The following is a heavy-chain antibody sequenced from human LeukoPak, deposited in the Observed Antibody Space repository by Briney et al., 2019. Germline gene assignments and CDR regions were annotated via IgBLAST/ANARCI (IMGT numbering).Heavy chain of an antibody. CDR3: ARGKTGRAELVLDY. D-gene: IGHD6-13*01. CDR1: GYTFTSYG. V-gene: IGHV1-18*01. J-gene: IGHJ4*02. Sequence: ASVKVSCKASGYTFTSYGISWVRQAPGQGLEWMGWISAYNGNTNYAQKLQGRVTMTTDTSTSTAYMELRSLRSEDTAVYYCARGKTGRAELVLDYWGQGTLVTVSS. CDR2: ISAYNGNT.